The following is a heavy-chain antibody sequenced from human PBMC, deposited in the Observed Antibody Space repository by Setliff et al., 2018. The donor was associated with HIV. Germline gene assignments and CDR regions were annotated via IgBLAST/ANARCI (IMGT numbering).Heavy chain of an antibody. CDR1: GFTFGSYA. D-gene: IGHD3-9*01. CDR2: MKYDGTEI. J-gene: IGHJ3*01. V-gene: IGHV3-7*01. Sequence: PGGSLRLSCAPSGFTFGSYAMSWVRQAPGKGLEWVANMKYDGTEIYYVDAVKGRFTISRDNAKKSVFLHMNSLRGEDTAVYYCVREGEYFDTIGHYLVRRFFDLWGQGTMVTVSS. CDR3: VREGEYFDTIGHYLVRRFFDL.